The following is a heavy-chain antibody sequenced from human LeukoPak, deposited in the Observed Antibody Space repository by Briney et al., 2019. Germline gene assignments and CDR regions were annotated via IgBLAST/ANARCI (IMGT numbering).Heavy chain of an antibody. CDR2: ISAYNGNT. D-gene: IGHD6-19*01. V-gene: IGHV1-18*01. CDR1: GYTFTSYG. Sequence: ASVKVSCKASGYTFTSYGISWMRQAPGQGLEWMGWISAYNGNTNYAQKLQGRVTMTTDTSTSTAYMELRSLRSDDTAVYYCAREEQWLVEDYYYYGMDVWGQGTTVTVSS. CDR3: AREEQWLVEDYYYYGMDV. J-gene: IGHJ6*02.